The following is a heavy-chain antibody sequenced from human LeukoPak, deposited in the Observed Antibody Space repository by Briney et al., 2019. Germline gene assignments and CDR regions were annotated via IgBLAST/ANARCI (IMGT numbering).Heavy chain of an antibody. CDR3: ARATYDFWSGYTNSYYYYMDV. J-gene: IGHJ6*03. Sequence: ASAKVSCKASGYTFTGYYMHWVRQAPGQGLEWMGWINPNSGGTNYAQKFQGRVTMTRDTSISTAYMELSRLRSDDTAVYYCARATYDFWSGYTNSYYYYMDVWGKGTRSPSP. V-gene: IGHV1-2*02. D-gene: IGHD3-3*01. CDR1: GYTFTGYY. CDR2: INPNSGGT.